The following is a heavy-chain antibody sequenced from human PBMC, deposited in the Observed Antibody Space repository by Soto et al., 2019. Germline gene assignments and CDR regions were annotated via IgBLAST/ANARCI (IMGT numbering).Heavy chain of an antibody. D-gene: IGHD3-3*01. Sequence: QVQLVQSGAEVKKPGASVKVSCKASGYTFTSYGISWVRQAPGQGLEWMGWISAYNGNTNYAQKLQGRVTMTTDTSTSTAYMELRSLRSDDTAVYYCAREPSMYYDFWSGYYTGRGFDYWGQGTLVTVSS. J-gene: IGHJ4*02. CDR2: ISAYNGNT. V-gene: IGHV1-18*01. CDR1: GYTFTSYG. CDR3: AREPSMYYDFWSGYYTGRGFDY.